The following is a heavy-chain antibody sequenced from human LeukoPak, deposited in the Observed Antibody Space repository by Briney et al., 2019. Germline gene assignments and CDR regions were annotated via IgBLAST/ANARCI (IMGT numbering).Heavy chain of an antibody. D-gene: IGHD5-24*01. Sequence: GGSLRLSCAASGFTFSSYGMHWVRQAPGKGLEWMAVIWYDGSKKYYVDSVKGRFTISRDNSKNTLSLQMNSLRAEDTAVYYCARGEGYNFHYFDYWGQGTPVTVSS. V-gene: IGHV3-33*01. CDR2: IWYDGSKK. CDR3: ARGEGYNFHYFDY. J-gene: IGHJ4*02. CDR1: GFTFSSYG.